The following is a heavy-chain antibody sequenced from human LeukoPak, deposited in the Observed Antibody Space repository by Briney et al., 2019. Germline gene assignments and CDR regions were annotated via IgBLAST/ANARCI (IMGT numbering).Heavy chain of an antibody. CDR2: IYYSGST. CDR1: GGSISSSSYY. V-gene: IGHV4-39*02. J-gene: IGHJ3*02. Sequence: SETLSLTCTVSGGSISSSSYYWGWIRQPPGKGLEWIGSIYYSGSTYYNPSLGSRVTISVDTSKNQFSLKLSSVTAADTAVYYCARERPWTTFAFDIWGQGTMVTVSS. CDR3: ARERPWTTFAFDI. D-gene: IGHD4-17*01.